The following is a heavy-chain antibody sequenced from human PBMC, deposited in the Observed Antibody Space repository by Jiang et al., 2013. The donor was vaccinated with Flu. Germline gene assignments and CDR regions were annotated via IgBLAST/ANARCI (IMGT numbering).Heavy chain of an antibody. D-gene: IGHD3-10*01. CDR1: GGSISSSNW. Sequence: TLSLTCAVSGGSISSSNWWSWVRQPPGKGLEWIGEIYHSGSTNYNPSLKSRVTISVDKSKNQFSLKLSSVTAADTAVYYCAGSFTMVQGVPSPLFDYWGQGTLVTVSS. CDR3: AGSFTMVQGVPSPLFDY. V-gene: IGHV4-4*02. J-gene: IGHJ4*02. CDR2: IYHSGST.